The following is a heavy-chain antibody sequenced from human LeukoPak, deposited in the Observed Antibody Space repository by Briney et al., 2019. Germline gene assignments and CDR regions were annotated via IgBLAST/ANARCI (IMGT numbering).Heavy chain of an antibody. J-gene: IGHJ4*02. D-gene: IGHD3-16*02. CDR2: INWNGGST. CDR3: ARVTFGGVIVRFYYFDY. Sequence: GGSLRLSCAASGFTFDDYGMSWVRQAPGKGLEWVSGINWNGGSTGYADSVKGRFTISRDNAKNSLYLQMNSLRAEDTALYHCARVTFGGVIVRFYYFDYWGQGTLVTVSS. V-gene: IGHV3-20*01. CDR1: GFTFDDYG.